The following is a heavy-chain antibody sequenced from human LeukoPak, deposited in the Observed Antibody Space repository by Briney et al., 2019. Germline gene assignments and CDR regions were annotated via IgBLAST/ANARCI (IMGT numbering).Heavy chain of an antibody. CDR2: IGGDSRT. CDR3: AKDILRWSFDY. V-gene: IGHV3-23*01. J-gene: IGHJ4*02. Sequence: GGSLRLSCAASGFTFSSNAMRWVRQAPGKGLEWVSGIGGDSRTHYADSVEGRFTISRDTSKNMLYLQMNNLRAEDTAVYYCAKDILRWSFDYWGQGTLVTVSS. D-gene: IGHD4-23*01. CDR1: GFTFSSNA.